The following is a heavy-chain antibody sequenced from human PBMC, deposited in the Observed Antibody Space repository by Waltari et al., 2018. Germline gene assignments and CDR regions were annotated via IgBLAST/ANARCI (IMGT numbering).Heavy chain of an antibody. CDR1: GGSFSGYY. CDR3: ARGKYYYGSGSRFDP. D-gene: IGHD3-10*01. J-gene: IGHJ5*02. Sequence: QVQLQQWGAGLLKPSETLSLTCAVYGGSFSGYYWSWIRHPPGKGLEWIGEINHSGSTNYNPSLESRVTISVDTSKNQFSLKLSSVTAADTAVYYCARGKYYYGSGSRFDPWGQGTLVTVSS. CDR2: INHSGST. V-gene: IGHV4-34*01.